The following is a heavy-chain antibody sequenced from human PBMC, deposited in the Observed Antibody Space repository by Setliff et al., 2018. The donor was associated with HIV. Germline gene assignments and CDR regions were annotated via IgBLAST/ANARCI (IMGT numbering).Heavy chain of an antibody. D-gene: IGHD1-26*01. CDR2: IIPIFGTV. Sequence: SVKVSCKASGGSFSSYSISWVRQAPGQGLEWMGGIIPIFGTVNYAQRFQGRATISADGSTSSAYMELNSLRSEDTAVYYCARARNKWGTFDYWGQGTLVTVSS. CDR1: GGSFSSYS. V-gene: IGHV1-69*13. J-gene: IGHJ4*01. CDR3: ARARNKWGTFDY.